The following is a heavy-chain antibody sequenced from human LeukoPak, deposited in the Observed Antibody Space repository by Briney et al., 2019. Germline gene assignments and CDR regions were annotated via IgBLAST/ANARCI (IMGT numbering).Heavy chain of an antibody. CDR2: IYSSGNT. CDR1: GASISSSNYY. CDR3: ARGGGSGWYMDV. Sequence: SETLSLTCAVSGASISSSNYYWGWVRQSPGKGLEWIGNIYSSGNTYYNASLKSRVTMYIDTSKNQFSLKLSSVTAADTAVYYCARGGGSGWYMDVWDKGTTVTVSS. D-gene: IGHD6-19*01. J-gene: IGHJ6*03. V-gene: IGHV4-39*07.